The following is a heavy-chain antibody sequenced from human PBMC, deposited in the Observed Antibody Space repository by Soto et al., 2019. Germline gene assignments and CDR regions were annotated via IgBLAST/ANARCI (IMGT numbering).Heavy chain of an antibody. D-gene: IGHD6-19*01. CDR1: GGSISSYY. V-gene: IGHV4-4*07. J-gene: IGHJ5*02. CDR3: ASRAVAGWFDP. CDR2: IYTSGST. Sequence: SESLSLTCTVSGGSISSYYWSWIRQPAGKGLEWIGRIYTSGSTNYNPSLKSRVTMSVDTSKNQFSLKLSSVTAADTAVYYCASRAVAGWFDPWGQGTLVTVSS.